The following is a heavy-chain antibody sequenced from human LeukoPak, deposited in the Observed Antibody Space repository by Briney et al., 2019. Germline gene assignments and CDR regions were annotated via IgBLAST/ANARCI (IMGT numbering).Heavy chain of an antibody. J-gene: IGHJ4*02. CDR1: GFTVSSNY. Sequence: PGGSLRLSCAASGFTVSSNYMSWVRQAPGKGLEWVSVIYSGGSTYYADSVKGRFTISRDNAKNSLYLQMNSLRAEDTGVYYCAREGVVGATANHYDYWGQGSLVTVSS. CDR3: AREGVVGATANHYDY. D-gene: IGHD1-26*01. V-gene: IGHV3-53*01. CDR2: IYSGGST.